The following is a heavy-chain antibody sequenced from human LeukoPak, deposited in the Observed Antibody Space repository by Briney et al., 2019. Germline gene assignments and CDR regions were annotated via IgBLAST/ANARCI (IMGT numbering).Heavy chain of an antibody. Sequence: SETLSLTCAVYGGSFSGYYWSWIRQPPGKGLEWIGEINHSGSTNYNPSLKSRVTISVDTSKNQFSLKLSSVTAADTAVYYCARGPIAAAVHFDYWGQGTLVTVPS. CDR1: GGSFSGYY. D-gene: IGHD6-13*01. CDR2: INHSGST. CDR3: ARGPIAAAVHFDY. V-gene: IGHV4-34*01. J-gene: IGHJ4*02.